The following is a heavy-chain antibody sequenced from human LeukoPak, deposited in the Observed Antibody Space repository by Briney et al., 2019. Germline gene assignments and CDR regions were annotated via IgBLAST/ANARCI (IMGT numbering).Heavy chain of an antibody. CDR2: IYSGGST. CDR3: ARVQQWLGPKDV. Sequence: GGSLRLSCAASGFTVSSNYMTWVRQAPGKGLEWVSIIYSGGSTYYADSVNGRFTISRDNSKNTLYLQMNSLSVEDTAVYYCARVQQWLGPKDVWGQGTTVTVSS. V-gene: IGHV3-66*02. J-gene: IGHJ6*02. D-gene: IGHD6-19*01. CDR1: GFTVSSNY.